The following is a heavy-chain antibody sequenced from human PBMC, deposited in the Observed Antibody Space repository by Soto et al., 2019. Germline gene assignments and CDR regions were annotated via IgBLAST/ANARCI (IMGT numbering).Heavy chain of an antibody. Sequence: EVQLVESGGGLVQPGGSLRLSCAASGFMFNSYAMHWVRQAPGKGLEYVSAISSLGDSTFYANSVKDRFTISRDNSKNTLYLQRGSLRAADMAVYYCARRTAGWYFDLWGCGTLVTVSS. CDR2: ISSLGDST. CDR3: ARRTAGWYFDL. V-gene: IGHV3-64*01. J-gene: IGHJ2*01. D-gene: IGHD2-21*02. CDR1: GFMFNSYA.